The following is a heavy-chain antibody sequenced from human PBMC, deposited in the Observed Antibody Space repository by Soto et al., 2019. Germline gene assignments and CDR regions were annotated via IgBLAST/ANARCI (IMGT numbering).Heavy chain of an antibody. Sequence: SETLSLTCTLSGGAINDHYWSFIRQPPGKGLEWIGYIYYNGNTNYNPSLESRVTISVDRSRNQFSLRLTSLTAADTAVYYCARVRTGYFDYWGRGAQVTVSS. CDR2: IYYNGNT. V-gene: IGHV4-59*11. CDR1: GGAINDHY. J-gene: IGHJ4*02. D-gene: IGHD3-9*01. CDR3: ARVRTGYFDY.